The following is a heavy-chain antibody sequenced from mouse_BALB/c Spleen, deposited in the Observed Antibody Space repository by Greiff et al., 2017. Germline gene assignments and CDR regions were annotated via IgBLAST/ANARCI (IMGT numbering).Heavy chain of an antibody. CDR2: IAPGSGST. D-gene: IGHD2-4*01. V-gene: IGHV1S41*01. Sequence: DLVKPGASVKLSCKASGYTFTSYWINWIKQRPGQGLEWIGRIAPGSGSTYYNEMFKGKATLTVDTSSSTAYIQLSSLSSEDSAVYFCARPYYDYDERFAYWGQGTLVTVSA. J-gene: IGHJ3*01. CDR1: GYTFTSYW. CDR3: ARPYYDYDERFAY.